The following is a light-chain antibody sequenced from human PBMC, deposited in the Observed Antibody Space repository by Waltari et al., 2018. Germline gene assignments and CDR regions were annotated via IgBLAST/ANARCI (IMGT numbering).Light chain of an antibody. CDR2: GAS. CDR3: QQVITYPLT. Sequence: DIQLTQSPSFLSESVGDRVTITCRASQGIRSYLAWYQQKPGKAPKLLIYGASYLQNGVPSRFSCSGFGTEFTLTSRSLQPEDVATYYCQQVITYPLTFGGGTKVEIK. CDR1: QGIRSY. V-gene: IGKV1-9*01. J-gene: IGKJ4*01.